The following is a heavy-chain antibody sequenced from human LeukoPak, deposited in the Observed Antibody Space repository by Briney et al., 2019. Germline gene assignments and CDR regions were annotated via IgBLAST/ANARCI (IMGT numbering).Heavy chain of an antibody. V-gene: IGHV3-64*01. D-gene: IGHD6-13*01. J-gene: IGHJ4*02. CDR3: ARDLGSSWYRNPTGLFDY. CDR1: GFTFSSYA. Sequence: GGSLRLSCAASGFTFSSYAMHWVRQAPGKGLEYVSAISSNGGSTYYANSVKGRFTISRDNSKNTLYLQMGSLRAEDMAVYYCARDLGSSWYRNPTGLFDYWGQGTLVTVSS. CDR2: ISSNGGST.